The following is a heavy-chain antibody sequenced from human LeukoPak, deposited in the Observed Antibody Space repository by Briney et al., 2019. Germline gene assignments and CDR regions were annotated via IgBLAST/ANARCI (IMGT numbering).Heavy chain of an antibody. V-gene: IGHV2-5*02. CDR1: GFSFSTSGVG. CDR3: ARSPYYDILTGSRGTFDY. CDR2: ISWDDDE. Sequence: SGPTLVKPTQTLTLTCTFSGFSFSTSGVGVGWIRQPPVKALEWLAVISWDDDESYRPSLKSRLTINKDTSKNQVVLTMTNMDPVDTATYYCARSPYYDILTGSRGTFDYWGRGILVTVSS. J-gene: IGHJ4*02. D-gene: IGHD3-9*01.